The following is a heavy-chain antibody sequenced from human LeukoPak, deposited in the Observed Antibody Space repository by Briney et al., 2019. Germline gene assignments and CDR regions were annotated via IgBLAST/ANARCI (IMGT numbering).Heavy chain of an antibody. D-gene: IGHD3-9*01. CDR3: ARGRYFDWLLDY. CDR1: GGSISSSSYY. J-gene: IGHJ4*02. CDR2: IYTSGST. V-gene: IGHV4-39*07. Sequence: SETLSLTCTVSGGSISSSSYYWGWIRQPPGKGLEWIGRIYTSGSTNYNPSLKSRVTISVDTSKNQFSLKLSSVTAADTAVYYCARGRYFDWLLDYWGQGTLVTVSS.